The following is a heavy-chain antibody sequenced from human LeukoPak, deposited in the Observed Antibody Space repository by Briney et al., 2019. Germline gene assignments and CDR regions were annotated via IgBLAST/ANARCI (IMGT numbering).Heavy chain of an antibody. V-gene: IGHV3-74*01. CDR1: GFTFISYW. CDR3: ARVFLSEYSNPFDY. D-gene: IGHD6-6*01. J-gene: IGHJ4*02. Sequence: GALSLSCAASGFTFISYWMHWVRQAPGKGLVWVSRINTDGSSTSYADSVKGRFTISRDNAKNTLYLQMNSLRAEDTAVYYCARVFLSEYSNPFDYWGQGTLVTVSS. CDR2: INTDGSST.